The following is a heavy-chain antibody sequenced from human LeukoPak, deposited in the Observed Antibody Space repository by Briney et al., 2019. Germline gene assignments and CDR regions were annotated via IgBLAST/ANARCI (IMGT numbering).Heavy chain of an antibody. Sequence: PGGSLRLSCAASGFTFSNYWMIWARQAPGKGLEWVGNIKQDGSEKRYADSVRGRFSISRDNAQTSLYLQMNSLRAEDTAVYYCARASDPWLQLTWGQGTLVTVSS. CDR3: ARASDPWLQLT. V-gene: IGHV3-7*05. D-gene: IGHD5-24*01. CDR2: IKQDGSEK. CDR1: GFTFSNYW. J-gene: IGHJ5*02.